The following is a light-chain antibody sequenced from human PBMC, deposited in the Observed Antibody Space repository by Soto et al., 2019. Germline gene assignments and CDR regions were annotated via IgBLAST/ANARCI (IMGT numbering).Light chain of an antibody. J-gene: IGKJ5*01. CDR1: QSVSSN. CDR2: GAS. CDR3: QQYNNCPPIT. Sequence: DIVMTQSPATLSVSPGERATLSCRASQSVSSNLAWYQQKPGQAPRLLIYGASTRATGIPARFSGSGSGTDFTLTISSLQSEDFAVYYCQQYNNCPPITFGQGTRLEIK. V-gene: IGKV3-15*01.